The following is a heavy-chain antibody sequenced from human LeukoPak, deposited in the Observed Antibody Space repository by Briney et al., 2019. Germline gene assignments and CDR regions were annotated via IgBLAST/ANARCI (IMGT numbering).Heavy chain of an antibody. CDR2: IYYSGST. D-gene: IGHD5-24*01. J-gene: IGHJ5*02. CDR3: ARCGYNRPQWFDP. Sequence: SETLSLTCTVSGGSISSYYWSWIRQPLGKGLEWIGYIYYSGSTNYNPSLKSRVTISVDTSKNQFSLKLSSVTAADTAVYYCARCGYNRPQWFDPWGQGTLVTVSS. CDR1: GGSISSYY. V-gene: IGHV4-59*01.